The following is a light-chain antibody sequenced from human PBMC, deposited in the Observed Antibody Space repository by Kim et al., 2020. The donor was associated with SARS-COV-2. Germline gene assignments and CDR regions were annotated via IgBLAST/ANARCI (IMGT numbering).Light chain of an antibody. CDR3: QSYADFNWV. CDR2: EDN. V-gene: IGLV6-57*01. CDR1: IGNIASKY. J-gene: IGLJ3*02. Sequence: NFMLTQPRSVSESPGKTVTISCTRNIGNIASKYVQWYQQRPGSSPTPVILEDNQRPSGVPDRFSGSIDTSSNSASLTISGLSIEDEADYYCQSYADFNWVFGGRTQLTVL.